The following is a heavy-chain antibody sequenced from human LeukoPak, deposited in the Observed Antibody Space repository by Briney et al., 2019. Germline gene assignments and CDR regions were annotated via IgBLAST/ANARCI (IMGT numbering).Heavy chain of an antibody. CDR2: ISAYNGNT. D-gene: IGHD2-15*01. V-gene: IGHV1-18*01. CDR3: ARDRGWELGYCTGGSCYDENWFDP. J-gene: IGHJ5*02. Sequence: ASVKVSCKASGYTFTSYGISWVRQAPGQGLEWMGWISAYNGNTNYAQELQGRVTMTTDTSTSIVYMELRSLRSDDTAAYYCARDRGWELGYCTGGSCYDENWFDPWGQGTLVTVSS. CDR1: GYTFTSYG.